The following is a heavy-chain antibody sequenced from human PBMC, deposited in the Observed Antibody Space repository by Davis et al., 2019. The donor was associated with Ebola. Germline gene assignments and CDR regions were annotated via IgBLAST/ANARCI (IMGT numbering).Heavy chain of an antibody. V-gene: IGHV5-51*01. J-gene: IGHJ4*02. CDR1: GYNFPNFW. CDR2: IHTGDSDT. D-gene: IGHD6-13*01. CDR3: ARQKSWGSSWYLAY. Sequence: GESLKISCKGSGYNFPNFWIGWVRQMPGQGLEWMGIIHTGDSDTRYSPSFQGQVMISADKSINTAYLQWSSLRDADTAMYYCARQKSWGSSWYLAYWGQGTLVTVSS.